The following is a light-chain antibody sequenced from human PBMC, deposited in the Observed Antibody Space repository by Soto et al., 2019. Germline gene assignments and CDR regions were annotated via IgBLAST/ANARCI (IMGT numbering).Light chain of an antibody. J-gene: IGKJ1*01. Sequence: EIVMTQSPGTLSLSPGERATLSCRASQSVSSSYLAWYPQKPGQAPRLLIYIASTRAAGIPARFSGSGSGTEFTLTISSLQSEDSAIYYCQQYNNWPSWTFGQGTKVDIK. CDR2: IAS. V-gene: IGKV3-15*01. CDR1: QSVSSSY. CDR3: QQYNNWPSWT.